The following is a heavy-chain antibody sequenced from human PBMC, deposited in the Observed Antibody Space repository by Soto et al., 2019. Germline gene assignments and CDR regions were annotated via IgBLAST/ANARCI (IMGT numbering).Heavy chain of an antibody. CDR1: GFTVSSNY. CDR2: IYSGGST. CDR3: ARTNVDTAMVTYFDY. V-gene: IGHV3-66*01. Sequence: PGGSLRLSCAASGFTVSSNYMSWVRQAPGKGLEWVSVIYSGGSTYYADSVKGRFTISRDNSKNTLYLQMNSLRAEDTAVYYCARTNVDTAMVTYFDYWGQGTLVTVSS. J-gene: IGHJ4*02. D-gene: IGHD5-18*01.